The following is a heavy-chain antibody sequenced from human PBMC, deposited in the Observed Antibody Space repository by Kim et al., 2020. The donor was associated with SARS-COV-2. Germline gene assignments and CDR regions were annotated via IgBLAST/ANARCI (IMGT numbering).Heavy chain of an antibody. CDR1: GITFLKAS. CDR2: IKSKTDGGTT. CDR3: TAYYYGSGGFDY. D-gene: IGHD3-10*01. V-gene: IGHV3-15*01. J-gene: IGHJ4*02. Sequence: GGSLRLSCAASGITFLKASMSWVRQAPGKGLEWVGRIKSKTDGGTTDYAAPVKDRFTISRDDSKNTLYLQMNSLKTEDTSVYYCTAYYYGSGGFDYWGQGTLVAVSS.